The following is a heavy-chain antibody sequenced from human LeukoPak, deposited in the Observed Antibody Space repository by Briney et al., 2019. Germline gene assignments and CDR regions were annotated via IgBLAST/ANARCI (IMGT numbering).Heavy chain of an antibody. CDR1: GYTFTSYY. J-gene: IGHJ4*02. V-gene: IGHV1-2*06. CDR2: INPNSGGT. CDR3: ARAPIYYDSSGYYPLWSY. D-gene: IGHD3-22*01. Sequence: GASVKVSCKASGYTFTSYYMHWVRQAPGQGLEWMGRINPNSGGTNYAQKFQGRVTMTRDTSISTAYMELSRLRSDDTAVYYCARAPIYYDSSGYYPLWSYWGQGTLVTVSS.